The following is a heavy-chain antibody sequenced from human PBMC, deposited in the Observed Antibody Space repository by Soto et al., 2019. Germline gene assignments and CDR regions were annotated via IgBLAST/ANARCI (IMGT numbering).Heavy chain of an antibody. CDR3: AKNRGRGITMLVVPNFDS. V-gene: IGHV3-23*01. D-gene: IGHD3-22*01. CDR1: GFTFSSYA. Sequence: GGSLRLSCAASGFTFSSYAMSWVRQAPGKGLEWVSAISGSGGSTYYADSVKGRFTISRDNSKNTLYLQMNSLRAEDTAVYYCAKNRGRGITMLVVPNFDSWGQGTLVTVSS. J-gene: IGHJ4*02. CDR2: ISGSGGST.